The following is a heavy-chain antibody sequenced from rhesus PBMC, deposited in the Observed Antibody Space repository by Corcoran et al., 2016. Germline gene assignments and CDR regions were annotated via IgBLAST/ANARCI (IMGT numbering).Heavy chain of an antibody. V-gene: IGHV4-80*01. D-gene: IGHD3-9*01. CDR3: TSPVRYRFDV. CDR2: INGYSGGT. J-gene: IGHJ5-1*01. CDR1: GGSFRSYW. Sequence: QVQLQESGPGLVKPSETLSLTCAVFGGSFRSYWWNWIRQPPGRGLEWMGEINGYSGGTNYNPALQGRFTMSMDVSKNQFSLRLTSVTAADTAVYYCTSPVRYRFDVWGPGVLVSVSS.